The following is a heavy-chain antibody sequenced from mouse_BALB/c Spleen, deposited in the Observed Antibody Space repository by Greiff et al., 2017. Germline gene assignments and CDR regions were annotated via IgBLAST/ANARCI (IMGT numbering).Heavy chain of an antibody. J-gene: IGHJ1*01. D-gene: IGHD2-1*01. Sequence: VQLKESGPELVKPGASVKIPCKASGYTFTDYNMDWVKQSHGKSLEWIGDINPNNGGTIYNQKFKGKATLTVDKSSSTAYMELRSLTSEDTAVYYCASGNGYFDVWGAGTTVTVSS. CDR1: GYTFTDYN. CDR3: ASGNGYFDV. CDR2: INPNNGGT. V-gene: IGHV1-18*01.